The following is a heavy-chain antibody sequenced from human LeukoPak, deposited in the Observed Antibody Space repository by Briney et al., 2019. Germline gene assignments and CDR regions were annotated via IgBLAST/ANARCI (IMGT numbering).Heavy chain of an antibody. D-gene: IGHD6-6*01. Sequence: SETLSLTCAVYGGSFSGYFWTWIRQPPGEGLEWIGEISDSGSTNYNPSLKSRVTISVDTSQNQFSLRLSSVTAADTAVYYCARGGIADRPGNWGQGALVTVSS. V-gene: IGHV4-34*01. CDR2: ISDSGST. CDR1: GGSFSGYF. CDR3: ARGGIADRPGN. J-gene: IGHJ4*02.